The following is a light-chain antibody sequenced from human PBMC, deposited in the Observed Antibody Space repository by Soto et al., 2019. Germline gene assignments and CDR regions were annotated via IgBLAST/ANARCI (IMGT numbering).Light chain of an antibody. V-gene: IGKV2-28*01. Sequence: DIVLTQSPLSLPVTPGEPASISCRSSQSLLHSHGNIYLDWYLQKPGQSPQLLIYLGSIRDSGVPDRFSGSGSGTDFTMKIYRVEAEDVGVYYCMQAIQAPRTFGLGTKVEIK. CDR3: MQAIQAPRT. CDR1: QSLLHSHGNIY. CDR2: LGS. J-gene: IGKJ1*01.